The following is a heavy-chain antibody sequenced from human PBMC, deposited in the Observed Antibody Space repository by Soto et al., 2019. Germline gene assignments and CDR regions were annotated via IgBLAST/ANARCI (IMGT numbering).Heavy chain of an antibody. J-gene: IGHJ6*02. CDR2: ISSNGGST. CDR1: GFTFSSYA. Sequence: GGSLRLSCSASGFTFSSYAMHWVRQAPGKGLEYVSAISSNGGSTYYADSVKGRFTISRDNSKNTLYLQMSSLRAEDTTVYYCVKDHVAAAGTGDYYYGMDVWGQGTTVTVSS. CDR3: VKDHVAAAGTGDYYYGMDV. D-gene: IGHD6-13*01. V-gene: IGHV3-64D*08.